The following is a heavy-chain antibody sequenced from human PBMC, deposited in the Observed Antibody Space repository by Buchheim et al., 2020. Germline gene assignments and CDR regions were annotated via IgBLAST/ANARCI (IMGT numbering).Heavy chain of an antibody. CDR2: ISSSSSTI. J-gene: IGHJ6*02. CDR1: GFTFSSYS. Sequence: EVQLVESGGGLVQPGGSLRLSCAASGFTFSSYSMNWVRQAPGKGLEWVSYISSSSSTIYYADSVKGRFTISRDTAKNSLYLQMNSLRAEDTAVYYCARRDIRSYYYYGMDVWGQGTT. CDR3: ARRDIRSYYYYGMDV. V-gene: IGHV3-48*04. D-gene: IGHD4-17*01.